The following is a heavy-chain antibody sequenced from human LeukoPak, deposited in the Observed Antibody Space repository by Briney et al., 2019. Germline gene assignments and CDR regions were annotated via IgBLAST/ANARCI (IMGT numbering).Heavy chain of an antibody. CDR2: IWSDGSNK. Sequence: GGSLRLSCAASGFTFSSYAMSWVRQAPGKGLEWVAVIWSDGSNKYYADSVKGRFTISRDNSKKTLYLQMNSLRVEDTAVYYCVRASGSFDYWGQGTLVTVSS. J-gene: IGHJ4*02. D-gene: IGHD3-10*01. CDR1: GFTFSSYA. V-gene: IGHV3-33*08. CDR3: VRASGSFDY.